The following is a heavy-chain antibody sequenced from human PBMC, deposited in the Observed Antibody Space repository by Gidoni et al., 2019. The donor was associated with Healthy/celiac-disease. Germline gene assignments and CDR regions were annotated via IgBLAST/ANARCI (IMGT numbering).Heavy chain of an antibody. CDR2: ISYDGSNK. J-gene: IGHJ4*02. Sequence: QVQLVESGGGVVQPGRSLRLSCAASGFTFSSYGMHWVRQAPGKGLEWVAVISYDGSNKYYADSVKGRFTISRDNSKNTLYLQMNSLRAEDTAVYYCAKDRPLYYYDSSGSLDYWGQGTLVTVSS. CDR1: GFTFSSYG. V-gene: IGHV3-30*18. CDR3: AKDRPLYYYDSSGSLDY. D-gene: IGHD3-22*01.